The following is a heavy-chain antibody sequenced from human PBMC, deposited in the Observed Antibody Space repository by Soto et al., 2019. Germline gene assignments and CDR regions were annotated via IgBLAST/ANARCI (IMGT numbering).Heavy chain of an antibody. J-gene: IGHJ4*02. CDR1: GFTFSSYA. V-gene: IGHV3-30-3*01. CDR3: ASTVGAPVVY. Sequence: QVQLVESGGGVVQPGRSLRLSCAASGFTFSSYAMHWVRQAPGKGLEWVAVISYDGSNKYYADSVKGRFTISRDNSKNPLYLQMNSLRAEDTAVYYCASTVGAPVVYWGQGTLVTVSS. CDR2: ISYDGSNK. D-gene: IGHD4-17*01.